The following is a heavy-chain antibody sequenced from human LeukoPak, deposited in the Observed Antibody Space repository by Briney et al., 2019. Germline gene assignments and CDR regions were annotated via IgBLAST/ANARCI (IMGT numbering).Heavy chain of an antibody. J-gene: IGHJ4*02. CDR3: ARVAYSSGWYPRYYFDY. CDR1: GFTFSSYG. D-gene: IGHD6-19*01. V-gene: IGHV3-30*02. Sequence: GGSLRLSCAASGFTFSSYGMHWVRQAPGKGLEWVAFIRYDGSNKYYADSVKGRFTISRDNSKNTLYLQMNSLRAEDTAVYYCARVAYSSGWYPRYYFDYWGQGTLVTVSS. CDR2: IRYDGSNK.